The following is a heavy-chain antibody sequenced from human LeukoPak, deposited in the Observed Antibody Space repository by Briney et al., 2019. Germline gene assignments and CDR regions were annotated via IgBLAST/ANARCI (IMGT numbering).Heavy chain of an antibody. CDR3: ARGYSSSSDFDY. Sequence: SGTLSLTCTVSGGSISSYYWSWIRQPPGKGLEWIGYIYYSGSTNYNPSLKSRVTISVDTSKNQFSLKLSSVTAADTAVYYCARGYSSSSDFDYWGQGTLVTVSS. J-gene: IGHJ4*02. D-gene: IGHD6-6*01. CDR2: IYYSGST. V-gene: IGHV4-59*01. CDR1: GGSISSYY.